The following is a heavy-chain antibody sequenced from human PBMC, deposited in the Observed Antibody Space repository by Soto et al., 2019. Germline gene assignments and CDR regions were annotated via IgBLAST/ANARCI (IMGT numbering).Heavy chain of an antibody. V-gene: IGHV1-69*01. J-gene: IGHJ4*02. Sequence: QAQVVQSGAEVRKPGSSVKLSCKASEGTFNSYAIAWVRQAPGQGLEWVGGIIPYYNTLNYAQKFQDRVTIAADESTNTVYMELSSLRSDDTAVYFCASGASRWYPYFFDSWAQGTLVTVSS. CDR3: ASGASRWYPYFFDS. CDR2: IIPYYNTL. CDR1: EGTFNSYA. D-gene: IGHD6-13*01.